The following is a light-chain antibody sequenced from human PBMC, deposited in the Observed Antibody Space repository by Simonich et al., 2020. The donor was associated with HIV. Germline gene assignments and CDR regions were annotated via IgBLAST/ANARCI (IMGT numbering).Light chain of an antibody. CDR1: PSLLHSNGFNY. J-gene: IGKJ5*01. V-gene: IGKV2-28*01. Sequence: DIVMTQSPLSLPVTPGEPASIPCRSSPSLLHSNGFNYLDWDLQKPGKSPQLLIYLGSNRASGVPDRFSGSGSGTYFTLKISRVEAEDVGVYYCMQALQTPPAFGQGTRLEIK. CDR3: MQALQTPPA. CDR2: LGS.